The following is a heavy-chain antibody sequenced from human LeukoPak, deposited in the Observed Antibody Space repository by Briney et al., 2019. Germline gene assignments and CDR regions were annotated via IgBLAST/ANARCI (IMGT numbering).Heavy chain of an antibody. D-gene: IGHD2-15*01. CDR3: ARDLRYCSGGSCYPNWFDP. V-gene: IGHV1-69*01. Sequence: TANYAQKFQGRVTITADESTSTAYMELSSLRSDDTAVYYCARDLRYCSGGSCYPNWFDPWGQGTLVTVSS. J-gene: IGHJ5*02. CDR2: TA.